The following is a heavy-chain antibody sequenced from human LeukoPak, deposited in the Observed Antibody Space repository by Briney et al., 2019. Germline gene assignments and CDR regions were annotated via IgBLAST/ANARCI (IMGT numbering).Heavy chain of an antibody. V-gene: IGHV4-39*01. J-gene: IGHJ4*02. CDR2: IYYSGNT. Sequence: SSETLSLTCTVSGDSINSSFYYWGWIRQPPGKGLEWIGSIYYSGNTYYTPSLKSRVTISLDTSKNQFSLRLSSVTAADTAVYYCARHNGYSFGRQDYWGQGTLVTVSS. D-gene: IGHD5-18*01. CDR3: ARHNGYSFGRQDY. CDR1: GDSINSSFYY.